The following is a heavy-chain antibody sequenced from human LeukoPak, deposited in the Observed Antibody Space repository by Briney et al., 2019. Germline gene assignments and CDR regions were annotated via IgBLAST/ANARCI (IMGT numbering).Heavy chain of an antibody. D-gene: IGHD3-9*01. CDR3: ARASHPSRYYDILTGYHLLDP. CDR1: GGSISSYY. J-gene: IGHJ5*02. CDR2: IYYSGST. V-gene: IGHV4-59*01. Sequence: PSETLSLTCTVSGGSISSYYWSWIRQPPGKGLEGIGYIYYSGSTNYNPSLKSRVTISVDTSKNQFSLKLSSVTAADTAVYYCARASHPSRYYDILTGYHLLDPWGQGTLVTVSS.